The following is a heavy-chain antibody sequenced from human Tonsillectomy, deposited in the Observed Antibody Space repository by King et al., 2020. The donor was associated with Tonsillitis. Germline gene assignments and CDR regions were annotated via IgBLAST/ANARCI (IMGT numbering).Heavy chain of an antibody. D-gene: IGHD6-13*01. V-gene: IGHV1-69*01. CDR3: ARVSGYSEGVVGGWFDP. Sequence: QLVQSGAEVKKPGSSMKVSCKASGGTFSSYAISWVRQAPGHGLEWMGGIIPIFGTANYAQKFQGRVTITADESTSTAYMERSSLRSEDTAVYSCARVSGYSEGVVGGWFDPWGQGTLVTVSS. CDR2: IIPIFGTA. J-gene: IGHJ5*02. CDR1: GGTFSSYA.